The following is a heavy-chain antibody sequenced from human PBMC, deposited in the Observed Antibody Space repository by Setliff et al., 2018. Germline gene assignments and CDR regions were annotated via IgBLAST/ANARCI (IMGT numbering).Heavy chain of an antibody. J-gene: IGHJ4*02. CDR1: GGTLSSYA. V-gene: IGHV1-69*13. D-gene: IGHD1-26*01. Sequence: SVKVSCKASGGTLSSYAITWVRQAPGQGLEWMGGIIPIFGTAKYAQKFQGRVTITADQSTRTAYMELSSLRSEDTAVYYCALPSSGNFYFDYWGQGTLVTVSS. CDR2: IIPIFGTA. CDR3: ALPSSGNFYFDY.